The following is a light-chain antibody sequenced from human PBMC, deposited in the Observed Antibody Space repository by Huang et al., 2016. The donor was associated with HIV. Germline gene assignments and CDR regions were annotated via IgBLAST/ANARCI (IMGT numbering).Light chain of an antibody. V-gene: IGKV1-33*01. CDR3: QQYDNLPLT. CDR2: DAS. J-gene: IGKJ4*01. CDR1: QDISNY. Sequence: DIQMTQSPSSLSASVGDRVTITCQASQDISNYLNWYQQKPGKDPKRLIYDASNLETGVPSRFGGGGSGTDFTFTISSLQPEDIATYYCQQYDNLPLTLGGGTKVEIK.